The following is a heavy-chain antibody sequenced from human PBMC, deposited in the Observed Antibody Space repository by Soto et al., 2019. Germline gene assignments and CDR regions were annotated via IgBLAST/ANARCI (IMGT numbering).Heavy chain of an antibody. Sequence: SVKVSCKVSGGTLTTYAITWVRQAPGRGLEWMGRIIPMFGTLNYAQKFQGRITITADESTNTTYMELSSVKSEDTAMYYCAREVVFLGPWGQGTPVTVSS. CDR2: IIPMFGTL. CDR1: GGTLTTYA. J-gene: IGHJ5*02. V-gene: IGHV1-69*13. CDR3: AREVVFLGP.